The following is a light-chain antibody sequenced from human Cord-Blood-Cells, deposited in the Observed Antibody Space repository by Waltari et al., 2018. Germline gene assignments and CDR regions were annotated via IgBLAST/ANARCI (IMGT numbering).Light chain of an antibody. Sequence: ELVMTQPAATLSARPGERDTLSCRASQSLSSNLDWYQQKPGQAPRLLIFGASTRATGIPARFSGSGSGTEFTLTISSLQSEDFAVYYCQQYNNWSTFGPGTKVDIK. CDR3: QQYNNWST. CDR1: QSLSSN. CDR2: GAS. V-gene: IGKV3-15*01. J-gene: IGKJ3*01.